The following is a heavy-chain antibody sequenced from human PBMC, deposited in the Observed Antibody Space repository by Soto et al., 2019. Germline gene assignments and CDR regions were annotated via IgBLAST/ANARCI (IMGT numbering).Heavy chain of an antibody. CDR1: GFTFKSYP. CDR2: VSNSGDTT. V-gene: IGHV3-23*01. J-gene: IGHJ4*02. CDR3: ANRVAADLN. D-gene: IGHD6-13*01. Sequence: GGSLRLSCAASGFTFKSYPMSWVRQAPGKGLEWVAAVSNSGDTTYYADSVKGRFTISRDNSKNTLSLQMDSLRAEDTAVYYCANRVAADLNWGRGTLVTVSS.